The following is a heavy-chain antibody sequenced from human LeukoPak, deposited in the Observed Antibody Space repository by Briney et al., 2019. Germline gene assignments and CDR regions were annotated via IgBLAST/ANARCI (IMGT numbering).Heavy chain of an antibody. CDR3: ARDWGFGSSGTFDY. CDR2: INHSGST. Sequence: SETLSLTCAVYGGSFSGYYWSWIRQPPGKGLEWIGEINHSGSTNYNPSLKSRVTISVDTSKNQFSLKLSSVTAADTAVYYCARDWGFGSSGTFDYWGQGTLVTVSS. CDR1: GGSFSGYY. V-gene: IGHV4-34*01. J-gene: IGHJ4*02. D-gene: IGHD6-6*01.